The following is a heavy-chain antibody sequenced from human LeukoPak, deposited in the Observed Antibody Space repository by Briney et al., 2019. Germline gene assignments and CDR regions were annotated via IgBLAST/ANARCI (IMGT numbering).Heavy chain of an antibody. CDR1: GYTFTSYD. CDR2: INTNTGNP. J-gene: IGHJ4*02. Sequence: GASVKVSCKASGYTFTSYDINWVRQAPGQGLEWMGWINTNTGNPTYAQGFTGRFVFSLDTSVSTAYLRISSLKAEDTAVYYCARATYSSGWYFDYWGQGTLVTVSS. CDR3: ARATYSSGWYFDY. V-gene: IGHV7-4-1*02. D-gene: IGHD6-19*01.